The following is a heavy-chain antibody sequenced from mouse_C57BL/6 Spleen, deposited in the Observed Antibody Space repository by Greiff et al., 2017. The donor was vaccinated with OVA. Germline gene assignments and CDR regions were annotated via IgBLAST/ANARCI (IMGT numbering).Heavy chain of an antibody. D-gene: IGHD2-4*01. Sequence: VKLQQPGAELVKPGASVKMSCKASGYTFTSYWITWVKQRPGQGLEWIGDIYPGSGSTNYNEKFKSKATLTVDTSSSTAYMQLSSLTSEDSAVYYCARGYDHDGYYAMDYWGQGTSVTVSS. CDR1: GYTFTSYW. V-gene: IGHV1-55*01. J-gene: IGHJ4*01. CDR3: ARGYDHDGYYAMDY. CDR2: IYPGSGST.